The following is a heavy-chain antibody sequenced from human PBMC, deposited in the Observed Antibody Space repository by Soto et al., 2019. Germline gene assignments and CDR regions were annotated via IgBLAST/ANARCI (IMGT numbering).Heavy chain of an antibody. CDR1: GGSTSETGYY. J-gene: IGHJ4*02. CDR3: ARGKITGLFDY. D-gene: IGHD2-8*02. CDR2: IYYSGST. Sequence: PSETLSLTCTVSGGSTSETGYYWGWIRQPPGKGLEWIGNIYYSGSTNYNPSLKSRVTISVDTSKNQFSLKLTSVTAANTAVYYCARGKITGLFDYWGQGTLVTVSS. V-gene: IGHV4-39*07.